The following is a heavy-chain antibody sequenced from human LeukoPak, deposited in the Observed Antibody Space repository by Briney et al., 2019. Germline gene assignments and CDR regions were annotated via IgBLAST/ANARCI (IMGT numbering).Heavy chain of an antibody. CDR3: ARDGIVVVPAAPYYYYYYMDV. CDR2: ISSSSSTI. V-gene: IGHV3-48*04. CDR1: GFTFSSDS. D-gene: IGHD2-2*01. J-gene: IGHJ6*03. Sequence: QAGGSLRLSCAASGFTFSSDSMNWVRQAPGKGREWVSYISSSSSTIYYADSVKGRFTISRDNAKNSLYLQMSSLRAEDTAVYYCARDGIVVVPAAPYYYYYYMDVWGKGTTVTVSS.